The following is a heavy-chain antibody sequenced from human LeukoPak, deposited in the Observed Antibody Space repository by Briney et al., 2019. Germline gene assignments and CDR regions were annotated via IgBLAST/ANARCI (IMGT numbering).Heavy chain of an antibody. Sequence: GGSLRLSCAASGFTFSNAWMSWVRQAPGKGLEWVGRIKSKTNGGTTDYAAPVKGRFTVSRDDSKNTLYLQMNSLKTEDTAVYYCARQGGGYYDSRGYFDYWGQGTLVTVSS. V-gene: IGHV3-15*01. CDR2: IKSKTNGGTT. J-gene: IGHJ4*02. CDR1: GFTFSNAW. CDR3: ARQGGGYYDSRGYFDY. D-gene: IGHD3-22*01.